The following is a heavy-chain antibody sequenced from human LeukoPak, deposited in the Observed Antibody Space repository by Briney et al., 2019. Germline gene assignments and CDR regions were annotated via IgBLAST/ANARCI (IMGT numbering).Heavy chain of an antibody. Sequence: SETLSLTCAVYGGSFSGYYWSWIRQPPGKGLEWIGEINHSGSTNYNPSLKSRVTISVDTSKNQFSLKLSSVTAADTAVYYCARPLRSNSFDYWGQGTLVTVSS. CDR3: ARPLRSNSFDY. CDR2: INHSGST. D-gene: IGHD1-14*01. J-gene: IGHJ4*02. CDR1: GGSFSGYY. V-gene: IGHV4-34*01.